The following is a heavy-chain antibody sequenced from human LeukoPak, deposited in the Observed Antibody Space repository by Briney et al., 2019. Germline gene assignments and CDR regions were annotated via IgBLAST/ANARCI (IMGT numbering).Heavy chain of an antibody. Sequence: GGSLRLSCAASGFTVSSNYMYWVRQAPGKGLEWVSVFYGGDSTYYADSVKGRFTISRDNSKNTLYLQMNSLRAEDTAVYYCAKEGTYYYGSGSYYDYWGQGTLVTVSS. V-gene: IGHV3-53*01. D-gene: IGHD3-10*01. CDR1: GFTVSSNY. CDR3: AKEGTYYYGSGSYYDY. J-gene: IGHJ4*02. CDR2: FYGGDST.